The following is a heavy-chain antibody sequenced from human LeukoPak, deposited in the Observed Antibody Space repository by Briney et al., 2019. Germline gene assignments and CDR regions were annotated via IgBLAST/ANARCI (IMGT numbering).Heavy chain of an antibody. Sequence: GGSLTLSCAASGFTFSSYWMSWVRQAPGKGLERVANIKQDGSEKYYVDSVKGRFTISRDNAKNSLYLQMNSLRAEDTAVYYCARDRHYDFYYIRGEYNWFDPWGQGTLVTVSS. CDR1: GFTFSSYW. V-gene: IGHV3-7*01. CDR3: ARDRHYDFYYIRGEYNWFDP. D-gene: IGHD3-3*01. J-gene: IGHJ5*02. CDR2: IKQDGSEK.